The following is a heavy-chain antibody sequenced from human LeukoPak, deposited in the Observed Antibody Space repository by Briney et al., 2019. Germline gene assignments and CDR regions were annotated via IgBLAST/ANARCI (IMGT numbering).Heavy chain of an antibody. CDR2: IFSGDSDT. D-gene: IGHD6-6*01. CDR3: ARHRGPYSSSAGDAFDI. J-gene: IGHJ3*02. CDR1: GYSFTSCW. V-gene: IGHV5-51*01. Sequence: GASLKISCKGSGYSFTSCWIGWVRRMPGNGLVWMGVIFSGDSDTRYSPSFQGQVTISADKSLSTAYLQWSSLKASDTAMYYCARHRGPYSSSAGDAFDIWGQGTMVTVSS.